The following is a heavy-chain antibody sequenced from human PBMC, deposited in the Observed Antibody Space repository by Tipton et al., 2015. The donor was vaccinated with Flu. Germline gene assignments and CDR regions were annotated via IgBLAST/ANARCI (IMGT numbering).Heavy chain of an antibody. D-gene: IGHD2-21*02. CDR2: ISAYNGDT. CDR1: GYRFNSYA. CDR3: ARVGAIFGKVTARRRGDLDY. V-gene: IGHV1-18*01. J-gene: IGHJ4*02. Sequence: QLVQSGAEVKKPGASVKVSCTASGYRFNSYAISWMRQAPGQGLEWMGWISAYNGDTKFAQILQGRITMTTDTSTSTAYMELRGLRSDDTAVYYCARVGAIFGKVTARRRGDLDYWGQGTLVSVSS.